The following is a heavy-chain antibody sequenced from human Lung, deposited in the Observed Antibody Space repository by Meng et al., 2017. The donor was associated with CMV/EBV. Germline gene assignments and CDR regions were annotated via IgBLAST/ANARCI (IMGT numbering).Heavy chain of an antibody. CDR3: ARLLSKGLIVVPAVSYDY. Sequence: GGSLRLXXAASGFTFSIYEMNWVRQAPGKGLEWVSYISSSGSTIYYADSVKGRFTISRDNAKNSLYLQMNSLRTEDTAGYYCARLLSKGLIVVPAVSYDYWGQGXLVTVSS. D-gene: IGHD2-2*01. CDR2: ISSSGSTI. V-gene: IGHV3-48*03. CDR1: GFTFSIYE. J-gene: IGHJ4*02.